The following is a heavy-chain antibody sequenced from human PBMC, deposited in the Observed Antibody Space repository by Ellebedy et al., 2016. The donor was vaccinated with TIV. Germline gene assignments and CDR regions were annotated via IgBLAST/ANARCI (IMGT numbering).Heavy chain of an antibody. CDR2: ISLSGHTI. CDR3: ARVRLVSGGPGRKVPRGRILDY. CDR1: GFTFSDYY. J-gene: IGHJ4*02. D-gene: IGHD2/OR15-2a*01. Sequence: RGSLRLSCAASGFTFSDYYMTWIRQAPGKGLEWVSYISLSGHTIYYADSVEGRFTISRDNAKNTLYLQMNSLRTEDTAVYYCARVRLVSGGPGRKVPRGRILDYWGQGSLVTVSS. V-gene: IGHV3-11*01.